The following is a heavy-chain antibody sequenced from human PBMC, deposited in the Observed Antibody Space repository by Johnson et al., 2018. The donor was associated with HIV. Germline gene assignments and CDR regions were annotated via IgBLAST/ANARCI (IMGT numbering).Heavy chain of an antibody. CDR1: GFTFSSYA. CDR3: AREKNGYHWTFDI. CDR2: ISYDGSNK. D-gene: IGHD5-24*01. Sequence: HVQLVESGGGVVQPGRSLRLSCAASGFTFSSYAMHWVRQAPGKGLEWVAVISYDGSNKYYADSVKGRFTISRDNSKNTLYLQMNSLRAEDTAVYYCAREKNGYHWTFDIWGQGTMVTVSS. J-gene: IGHJ3*02. V-gene: IGHV3-30-3*01.